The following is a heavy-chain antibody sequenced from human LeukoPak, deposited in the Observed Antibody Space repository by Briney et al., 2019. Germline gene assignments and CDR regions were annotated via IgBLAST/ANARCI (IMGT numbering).Heavy chain of an antibody. CDR1: GYRFTTYW. CDR2: IYPGDFDT. V-gene: IGHV5-51*01. Sequence: GESLKISCRASGYRFTTYWIAWVRQMPGKGLEWMGIIYPGDFDTRYSPSFEGQVTISGDKSITTAYLQWSSLKASDTAMYYCARQITDQSSGYDSIDYWGQGTLVTVSS. J-gene: IGHJ4*02. D-gene: IGHD5-12*01. CDR3: ARQITDQSSGYDSIDY.